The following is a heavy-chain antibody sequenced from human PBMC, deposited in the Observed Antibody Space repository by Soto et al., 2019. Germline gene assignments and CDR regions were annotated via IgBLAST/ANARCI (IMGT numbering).Heavy chain of an antibody. CDR3: ARDVDTTSHLNWFDP. CDR1: GFTFSSYA. CDR2: ISYDGSNK. D-gene: IGHD1-1*01. V-gene: IGHV3-30-3*01. J-gene: IGHJ5*02. Sequence: GSLRLSCAASGFTFSSYAMHWVRQAPGKGLEWVAVISYDGSNKYYADSVKGRFTISRDNSKNTLYLQMNSLRAEDTAVYYCARDVDTTSHLNWFDPWGQGVMVTVSS.